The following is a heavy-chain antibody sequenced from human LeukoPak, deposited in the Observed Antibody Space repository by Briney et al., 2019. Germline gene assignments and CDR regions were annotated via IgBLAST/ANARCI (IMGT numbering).Heavy chain of an antibody. CDR1: GFTFSNAW. CDR3: ATVPFDWGLPLDY. D-gene: IGHD3-9*01. V-gene: IGHV3-7*01. CDR2: IKPDGSEG. J-gene: IGHJ4*02. Sequence: GGSLRLSCAASGFTFSNAWMSWVRQAPGKGLEWVANIKPDGSEGYYVDSVKGRFTISRDNAKNSLYLQMNALRAEDTAVYHCATVPFDWGLPLDYWGQGTLVSVSS.